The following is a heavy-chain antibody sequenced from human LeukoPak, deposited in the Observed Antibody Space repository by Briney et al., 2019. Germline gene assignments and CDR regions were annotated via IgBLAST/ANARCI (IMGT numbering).Heavy chain of an antibody. D-gene: IGHD6-19*01. CDR1: GGSVSSGSHY. V-gene: IGHV4-61*01. CDR2: IYYSGST. J-gene: IGHJ4*02. Sequence: PSETLSLTCTVSGGSVSSGSHYWSWIRRPPGKGLEWIGYIYYSGSTNYNPSLKSRVTISVDTSKNQFSLKLSSVTAADTAVYYCAREGPRGSGLYYFDYWGQGALVTVSS. CDR3: AREGPRGSGLYYFDY.